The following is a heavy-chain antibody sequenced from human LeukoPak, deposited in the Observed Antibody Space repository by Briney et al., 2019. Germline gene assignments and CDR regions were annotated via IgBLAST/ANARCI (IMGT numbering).Heavy chain of an antibody. CDR1: GYSFTSYW. CDR3: ARISGDGYNYFDY. D-gene: IGHD5-24*01. J-gene: IGHJ4*02. CDR2: IYPGDSDI. Sequence: GESLKISCKGSGYSFTSYWIAWVRQMPGKGLEWMGIIYPGDSDIRYSPSFQGQVTISADKSISTAYLQWSSLKAPDTATYYCARISGDGYNYFDYWGQGTLVTVSS. V-gene: IGHV5-51*01.